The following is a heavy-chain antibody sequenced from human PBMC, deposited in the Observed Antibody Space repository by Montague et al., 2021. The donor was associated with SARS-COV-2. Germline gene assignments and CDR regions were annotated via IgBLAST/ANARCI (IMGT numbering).Heavy chain of an antibody. J-gene: IGHJ4*02. CDR1: GGSLSSGTYY. CDR2: FYYFGST. CDR3: ARHVRMLRGLPSFDF. D-gene: IGHD3-10*01. V-gene: IGHV4-39*01. Sequence: SETLSLTCTVTGGSLSSGTYYWSWIRQPPGKGLEWIGTFYYFGSTNYNPSLQSRLAISADTSKNEFTLNLTSVTAADTAQYYCARHVRMLRGLPSFDFWGQGILVTVSS.